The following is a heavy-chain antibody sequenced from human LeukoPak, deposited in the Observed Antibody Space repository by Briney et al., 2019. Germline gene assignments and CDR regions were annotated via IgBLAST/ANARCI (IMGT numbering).Heavy chain of an antibody. D-gene: IGHD3-10*01. J-gene: IGHJ4*02. V-gene: IGHV4-4*02. CDR2: IYHSGST. Sequence: SGTLSLTCAVSGGSISSSNWWSWVRQPPGKGLEWIGEIYHSGSTNYNPSLKSRVTISVDKSKNQFSLKLSSVTAAYTAVYYCARQSVVYGSGSYYKSHDYWGQGTLVTVSS. CDR1: GGSISSSNW. CDR3: ARQSVVYGSGSYYKSHDY.